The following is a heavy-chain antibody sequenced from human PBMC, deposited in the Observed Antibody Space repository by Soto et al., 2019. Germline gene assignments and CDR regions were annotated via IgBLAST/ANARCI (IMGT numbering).Heavy chain of an antibody. J-gene: IGHJ4*02. V-gene: IGHV1-18*01. CDR3: ASLAAATTVTTLDY. CDR2: ISAYNGNT. CDR1: GYTFTSYG. Sequence: ASVKVSCKASGYTFTSYGISWVRQAPGQGLEWMGWISAYNGNTNYAQKLQGRVTMTTDTSTSTAYMELRSLRSEDTAVYYCASLAAATTVTTLDYWGQGTLVTVSS. D-gene: IGHD4-17*01.